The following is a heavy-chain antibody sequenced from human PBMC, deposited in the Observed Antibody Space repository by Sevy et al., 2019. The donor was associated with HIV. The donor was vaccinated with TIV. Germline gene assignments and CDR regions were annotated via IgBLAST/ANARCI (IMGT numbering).Heavy chain of an antibody. Sequence: GGSLRLSCAASGFTFNRNWMHWVRQAPGKGLVRVSQINGDGTNTNYADSVKGRFTISRDNAKNTVYLQMNSLTVEDTAVYYCASEVYCSSGRCFSPRFDNWSQGTLVTVSS. CDR3: ASEVYCSSGRCFSPRFDN. J-gene: IGHJ4*02. D-gene: IGHD2-15*01. V-gene: IGHV3-74*01. CDR2: INGDGTNT. CDR1: GFTFNRNW.